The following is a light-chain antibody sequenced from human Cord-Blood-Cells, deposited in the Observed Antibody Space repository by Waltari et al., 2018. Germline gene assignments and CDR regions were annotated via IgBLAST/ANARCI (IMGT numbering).Light chain of an antibody. V-gene: IGKV1-39*01. CDR3: QQSYSTPT. J-gene: IGKJ1*01. CDR1: QSISSY. CDR2: AAS. Sequence: IQMSQSPSSLSASVGDRVTITCRVSQSISSYLNWYQQKQGKAPKLLIYAASSFQSGVPSRFSGSRSVTDFTLTISRLQPEDFATYYCQQSYSTPTFGQGTKVEIK.